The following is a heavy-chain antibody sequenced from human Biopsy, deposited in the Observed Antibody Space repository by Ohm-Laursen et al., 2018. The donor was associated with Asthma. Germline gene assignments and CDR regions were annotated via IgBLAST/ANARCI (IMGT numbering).Heavy chain of an antibody. Sequence: SLRLSCTASGFVFSQCGMHWVRQGPGKGLEWVALVSSDAHNKYYEDSVKGRFTISRDNFRNRLYLQINRLTVEDSAVYFCARQSGQDYGDSSGFDIWGQGTKVAVSS. CDR3: ARQSGQDYGDSSGFDI. CDR1: GFVFSQCG. CDR2: VSSDAHNK. V-gene: IGHV3-30*03. J-gene: IGHJ3*02. D-gene: IGHD3-22*01.